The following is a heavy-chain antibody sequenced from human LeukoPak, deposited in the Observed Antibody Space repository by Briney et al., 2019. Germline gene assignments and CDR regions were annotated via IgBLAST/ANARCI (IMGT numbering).Heavy chain of an antibody. CDR3: ARDKTLAYCGGDCYPET. CDR1: GDSISSGSYY. D-gene: IGHD2-21*01. V-gene: IGHV4-61*02. Sequence: SETLSLTCTVSGDSISSGSYYWSWIRQPAGKGLEWIVRIYTSGSTDYNPSLKSRVTISVDTSKNQFYLKLSSVTAADTAVYYCARDKTLAYCGGDCYPETWGQGALVTVSS. CDR2: IYTSGST. J-gene: IGHJ5*02.